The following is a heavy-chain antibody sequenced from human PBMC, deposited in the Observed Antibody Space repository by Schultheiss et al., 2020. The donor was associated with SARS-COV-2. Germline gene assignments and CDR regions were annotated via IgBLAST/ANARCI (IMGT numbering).Heavy chain of an antibody. CDR2: ISDTGSSE. CDR3: VRDRSWWTPYNCFDL. CDR1: GFSFGNYE. J-gene: IGHJ5*02. V-gene: IGHV3-48*03. Sequence: GGSLRLSCATSGFSFGNYEMNWVRQAPGKGLECIAYISDTGSSEHYSDSVEGRFTISRDNSKNTLYLQMNSLRVEDTAVYYCVRDRSWWTPYNCFDLWGRGTLVTVSS. D-gene: IGHD2-15*01.